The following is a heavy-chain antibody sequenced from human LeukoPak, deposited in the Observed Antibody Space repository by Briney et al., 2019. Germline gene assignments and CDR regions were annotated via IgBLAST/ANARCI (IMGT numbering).Heavy chain of an antibody. Sequence: GGSLRLSCAASGFTFSSYGMHWVRQAPGKGLEWVAVISYDGSNKNDADSGKGRFTISRDNSKNTLYLQMNSLRAEDTAVYYCARDSELTGDRVEYWGQGTLVTVSS. CDR1: GFTFSSYG. D-gene: IGHD5-24*01. CDR2: ISYDGSNK. J-gene: IGHJ4*02. CDR3: ARDSELTGDRVEY. V-gene: IGHV3-30*03.